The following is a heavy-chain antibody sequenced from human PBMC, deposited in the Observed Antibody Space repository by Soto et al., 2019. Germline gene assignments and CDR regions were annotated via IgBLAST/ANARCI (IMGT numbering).Heavy chain of an antibody. D-gene: IGHD3-10*01. V-gene: IGHV1-69*01. CDR2: IVPIFGKA. CDR3: ARGRDGSNYYFDY. Sequence: QVQLVQSGAEVKKPGSSVKVSCKASGGTFSSYAISWVRQAPGQGLEWMGGIVPIFGKANLAEKFQDRVTITADESTSTAYMKLSSLRSEDMAVYYCARGRDGSNYYFDYWGQGTLVTVSS. J-gene: IGHJ4*02. CDR1: GGTFSSYA.